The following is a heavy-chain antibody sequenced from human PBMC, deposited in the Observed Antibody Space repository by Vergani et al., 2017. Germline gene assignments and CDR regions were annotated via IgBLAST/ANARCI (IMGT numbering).Heavy chain of an antibody. D-gene: IGHD6-19*01. J-gene: IGHJ4*02. CDR2: INPKSGDA. Sequence: QVQLVQSGAEVKKPGASVKVSCKASGYTFTGYFMHWVRQAPGQGLEWMGWINPKSGDALYAQRFHGRVTMTRDTSINTAYMDLSRLRSDETAVYYCAKGPIAVAGTPRYFDYWGQGTLVTVSS. CDR3: AKGPIAVAGTPRYFDY. CDR1: GYTFTGYF. V-gene: IGHV1-2*02.